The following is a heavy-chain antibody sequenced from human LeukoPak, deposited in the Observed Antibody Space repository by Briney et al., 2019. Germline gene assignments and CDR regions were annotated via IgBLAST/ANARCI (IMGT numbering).Heavy chain of an antibody. V-gene: IGHV4-39*01. D-gene: IGHD3-22*01. CDR2: IYHSGST. Sequence: PSETLSLTCTVSSGSIGSSSNYWGWIRQAPGKGLEWIGSIYHSGSTYYNPSLKSRVTISVDTSKNQFSLKLSSVTAADTAVYYCARHGDSSGYYYYFDYWGQGTLVTVSS. CDR3: ARHGDSSGYYYYFDY. CDR1: SGSIGSSSNY. J-gene: IGHJ4*02.